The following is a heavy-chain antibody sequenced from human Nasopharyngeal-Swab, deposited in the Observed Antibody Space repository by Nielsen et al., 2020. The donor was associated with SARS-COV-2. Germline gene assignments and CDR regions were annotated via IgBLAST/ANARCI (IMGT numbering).Heavy chain of an antibody. D-gene: IGHD3-10*01. CDR3: ARQVVRGEYYYYGMDV. CDR1: GFTFSSYS. Sequence: GGSLRLSCAASGFTFSSYSMNWVRQAPGKGLEWVSYISSSSSTIYYADSVKGRFTISRDNAKNSLYLQMNSLRDEDTAVYYCARQVVRGEYYYYGMDVWGQGTMVTVSS. J-gene: IGHJ6*02. CDR2: ISSSSSTI. V-gene: IGHV3-48*02.